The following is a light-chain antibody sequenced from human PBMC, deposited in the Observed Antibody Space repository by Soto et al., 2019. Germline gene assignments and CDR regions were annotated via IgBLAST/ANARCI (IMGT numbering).Light chain of an antibody. CDR3: QQYGTSPWT. CDR2: IAS. J-gene: IGKJ1*01. Sequence: EIVLTQSPGTLSLFPGERATLSCRATQSVSSNYLAWYQQKPGQAPRLLIYIASSRATGIPDRFSGSRSGTDFTLTISRLEPEDFAVYYCQQYGTSPWTFGQGTKVEIK. CDR1: QSVSSNY. V-gene: IGKV3-20*01.